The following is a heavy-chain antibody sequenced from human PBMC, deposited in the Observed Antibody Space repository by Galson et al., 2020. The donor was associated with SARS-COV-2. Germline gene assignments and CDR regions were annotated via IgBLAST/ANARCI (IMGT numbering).Heavy chain of an antibody. V-gene: IGHV4-59*01. J-gene: IGHJ4*02. CDR3: ARVPVVRGVDY. D-gene: IGHD3-10*01. CDR2: LYYGETT. CDR1: AGSINIYY. Sequence: PSETLSLTCTLSAGSINIYYWRWIRQPPGQGLEWIGPLYYGETTHYNPSLKRRVTISVDTSKSQFSLTLSSVTAADTGVDHWARVPVVRGVDYWGQGMLVTVSS.